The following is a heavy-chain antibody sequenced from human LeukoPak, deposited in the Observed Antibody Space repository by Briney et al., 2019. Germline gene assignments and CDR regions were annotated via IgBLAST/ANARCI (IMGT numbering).Heavy chain of an antibody. D-gene: IGHD3-3*01. CDR2: IYTSGNT. J-gene: IGHJ3*02. Sequence: SETLSLTCSVSGGSIGINRHYWSWIRQAAGKGLEWIGRIYTSGNTNYNPSLKSRVTMSIDTSKNQFSLNLTSVTAADTAVYYCSRDFGSTSVGDAFDIWGQGTMVIVSS. CDR1: GGSIGINRHY. CDR3: SRDFGSTSVGDAFDI. V-gene: IGHV4-4*07.